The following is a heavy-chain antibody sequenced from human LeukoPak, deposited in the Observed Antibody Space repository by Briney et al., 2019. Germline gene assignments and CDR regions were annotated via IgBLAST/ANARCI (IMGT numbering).Heavy chain of an antibody. V-gene: IGHV1-2*02. J-gene: IGHJ4*02. CDR2: INPNSGGT. D-gene: IGHD3-10*01. Sequence: GASVKVSCKASGYTFTGYYMHWVRQAPGQGLEWMGWINPNSGGTNYAQKFQGRVTMTRDTSISTAYMELSRLRSDDTAVYYCARGGPLWFGELYLLFDYWGQGTLVTVSS. CDR3: ARGGPLWFGELYLLFDY. CDR1: GYTFTGYY.